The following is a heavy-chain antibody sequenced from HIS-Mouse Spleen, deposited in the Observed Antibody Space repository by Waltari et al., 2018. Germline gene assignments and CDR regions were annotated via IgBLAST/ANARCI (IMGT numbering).Heavy chain of an antibody. D-gene: IGHD2-2*01. V-gene: IGHV3-11*01. J-gene: IGHJ3*02. Sequence: QVQLVESGGGLVKPGGSLRLSCAASGFTFSDYYMSWIRQAPGKGLGWVSYIGSSGSTIYYADSVKGRFTISRDNAKNSLYLQMNSLRAEDTAVYYCARKDIVVVPAAMGGAFDIWGQGTMVTVSS. CDR3: ARKDIVVVPAAMGGAFDI. CDR1: GFTFSDYY. CDR2: IGSSGSTI.